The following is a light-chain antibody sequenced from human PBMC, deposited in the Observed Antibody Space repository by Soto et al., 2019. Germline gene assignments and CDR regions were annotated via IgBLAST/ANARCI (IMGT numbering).Light chain of an antibody. CDR3: CSYSGSSTYV. V-gene: IGLV2-23*02. CDR2: EVS. J-gene: IGLJ1*01. CDR1: SSDVGSYNL. Sequence: QSVLTQPASVSGSPGQSITISCTGTSSDVGSYNLVSWYQQHPGKAPKLMIYEVSKRPSGVSNRFSGSKSGNTASLTISGLQADDEADYYCCSYSGSSTYVFGTGNMVTVL.